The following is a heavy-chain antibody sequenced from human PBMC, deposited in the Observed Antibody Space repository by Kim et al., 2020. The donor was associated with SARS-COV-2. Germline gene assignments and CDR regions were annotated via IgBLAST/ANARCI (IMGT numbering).Heavy chain of an antibody. V-gene: IGHV4-59*08. D-gene: IGHD3-10*01. CDR1: GGSISSYY. CDR3: ARSFIGGSGSYYIDY. J-gene: IGHJ4*02. Sequence: SETLSLTCTVSGGSISSYYWSWIRQPPGKGLEWIGYIYYSGSTNYNPSLKSRVTISVDTSKNQFSLKLSSVTAADTAVYYCARSFIGGSGSYYIDYWGQGTLVTVSS. CDR2: IYYSGST.